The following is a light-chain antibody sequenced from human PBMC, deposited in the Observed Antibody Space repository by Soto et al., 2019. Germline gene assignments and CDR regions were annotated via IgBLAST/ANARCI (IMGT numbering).Light chain of an antibody. CDR3: QQWGRSTFT. V-gene: IGKV3-20*01. J-gene: IGKJ3*01. Sequence: IVMTQSQGTLSLSAGDPATLSCRASQRVRSNYVALFHQKPCPARRLVIYGASSRATGVPDRFSASVSGTDVTTTISRLETEAGSVYDRQQWGRSTFTFGPGTRVDI. CDR2: GAS. CDR1: QRVRSNY.